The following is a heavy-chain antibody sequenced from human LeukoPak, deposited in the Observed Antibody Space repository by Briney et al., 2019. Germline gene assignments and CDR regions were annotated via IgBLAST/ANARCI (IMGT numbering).Heavy chain of an antibody. D-gene: IGHD4-17*01. CDR2: ISGSGGST. CDR3: AKRLDGDRTRRYFDY. CDR1: GFTFSSYA. Sequence: PGGSLRLSCAASGFTFSSYAMSWVRQAPGKGLEWVSAISGSGGSTYYADSVKGRFTISRDNSKNTLYLQMNSLGAEDTAVYYCAKRLDGDRTRRYFDYWGQGTLVTVSS. V-gene: IGHV3-23*01. J-gene: IGHJ4*02.